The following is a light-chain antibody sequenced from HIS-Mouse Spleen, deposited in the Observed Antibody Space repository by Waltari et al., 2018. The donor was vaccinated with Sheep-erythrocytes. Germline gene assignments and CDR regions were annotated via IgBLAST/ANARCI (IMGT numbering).Light chain of an antibody. CDR3: QQANSFPIT. V-gene: IGKV1-12*01. CDR2: AAS. CDR1: QGISRW. J-gene: IGKJ5*01. Sequence: DIQMTQSPSSVSASVGDSVTTTCRASQGISRWLAWYQQKPGKAPKLLIYAASSLQSGVPSRFSGSGSGTDFTLTISSLQPEDFATYYCQQANSFPITFGQGTRLEIK.